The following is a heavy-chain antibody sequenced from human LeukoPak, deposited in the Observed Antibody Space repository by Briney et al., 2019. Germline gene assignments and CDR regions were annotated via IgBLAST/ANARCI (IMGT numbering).Heavy chain of an antibody. D-gene: IGHD6-19*01. CDR1: GYTLTGYY. J-gene: IGHJ4*02. V-gene: IGHV1-2*02. Sequence: ASVKVSSKASGYTLTGYYMHWVRQAPGQGLEWMGWINPNSGGTNCAQKFQGRVTMTRDTSISTAYMELSRLRSDDTAVYYCARVPEQWLVLSYFDYWGQGTLVTVSS. CDR3: ARVPEQWLVLSYFDY. CDR2: INPNSGGT.